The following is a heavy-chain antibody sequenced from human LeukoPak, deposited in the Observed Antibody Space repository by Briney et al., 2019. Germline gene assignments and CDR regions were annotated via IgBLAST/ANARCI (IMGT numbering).Heavy chain of an antibody. CDR1: RLTVSSNY. J-gene: IGHJ6*03. CDR3: ARHGSGSYYATHYYMDV. V-gene: IGHV3-66*04. D-gene: IGHD3-10*01. CDR2: IYSGVGP. Sequence: RRSLRLAWAASRLTVSSNYMSWVRPAPGGLLGWVGSIYSGVGPNLPSSVKGRFTFSRDHAKASLFLQMSSLRAEDTAIYYCARHGSGSYYATHYYMDVWGKGTTVTVPS.